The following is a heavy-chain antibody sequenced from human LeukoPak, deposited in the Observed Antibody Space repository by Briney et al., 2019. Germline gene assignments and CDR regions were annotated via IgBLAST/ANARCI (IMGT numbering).Heavy chain of an antibody. CDR1: GFTFSSYW. J-gene: IGHJ4*02. CDR3: ARDPYGKNSH. Sequence: PGGSLRLSCAASGFTFSSYWMHWVRQAPGKGLVWVSRINGDGSSTSYADSVKGRLTISRDNAKNTLYLQMNSLRAEDTAVYYCARDPYGKNSHWGQGTLVTVSS. V-gene: IGHV3-74*01. CDR2: INGDGSST. D-gene: IGHD1/OR15-1a*01.